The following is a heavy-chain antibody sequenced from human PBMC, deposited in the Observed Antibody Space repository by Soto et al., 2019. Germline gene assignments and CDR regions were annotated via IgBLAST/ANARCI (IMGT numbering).Heavy chain of an antibody. CDR3: ARAYHGYYYYSSGYSPLDY. CDR1: GFTFSSYS. Sequence: PGGSLRLSCAASGFTFSSYSMNWVRQAPGKGLEWVSSISSSSSYIYYADSVKGRFTISRDNAKNSLYLQMNSLRAEDTAVYYCARAYHGYYYYSSGYSPLDYWGQGTLVTVSS. J-gene: IGHJ4*02. CDR2: ISSSSSYI. D-gene: IGHD3-22*01. V-gene: IGHV3-21*01.